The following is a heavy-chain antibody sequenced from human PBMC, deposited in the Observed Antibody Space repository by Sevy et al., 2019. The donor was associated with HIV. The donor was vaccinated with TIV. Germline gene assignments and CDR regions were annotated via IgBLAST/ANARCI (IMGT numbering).Heavy chain of an antibody. CDR1: GYTLTELS. V-gene: IGHV1-24*01. CDR2: FDPEDGET. CDR3: ATGGERVRYFDWLPYYYYGMDV. D-gene: IGHD3-9*01. Sequence: ASVKVSCKVSGYTLTELSMHWVRQAPGKGLEWMGGFDPEDGETIYAQKFQGRVTMTEDTSTDTAYMELSSLRSEDTAVYYGATGGERVRYFDWLPYYYYGMDVWGQGTTVTVSS. J-gene: IGHJ6*02.